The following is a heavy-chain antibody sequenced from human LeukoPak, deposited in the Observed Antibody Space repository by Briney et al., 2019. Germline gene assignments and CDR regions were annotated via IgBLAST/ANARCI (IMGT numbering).Heavy chain of an antibody. CDR2: IIPIFGIA. CDR3: ASKGYCSGGSCYTDYYYYGMDV. J-gene: IGHJ6*02. D-gene: IGHD2-15*01. V-gene: IGHV1-69*04. Sequence: SVKVSCKASGGTFSSYAISWVRQAPGQGLEWMGRIIPIFGIANYAQKFQGRVTITADKSTSTAYMELSSLRSEDTAVYYCASKGYCSGGSCYTDYYYYGMDVWGQGTTATVSS. CDR1: GGTFSSYA.